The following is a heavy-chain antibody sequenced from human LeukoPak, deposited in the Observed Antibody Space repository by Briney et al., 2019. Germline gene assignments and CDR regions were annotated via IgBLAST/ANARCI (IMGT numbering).Heavy chain of an antibody. D-gene: IGHD5-18*01. CDR3: AKGHYGYQYSWFDP. J-gene: IGHJ5*02. V-gene: IGHV3-9*01. CDR1: GFTFEDYA. CDR2: ISWNSGSI. Sequence: PGRSLRLFCAASGFTFEDYAMHRVRHAPGKGLEWVSGISWNSGSIGYADSVKGRFTISRDNAKNSLYLQMNSLRAEDTALYYCAKGHYGYQYSWFDPWGQGTLVTVSS.